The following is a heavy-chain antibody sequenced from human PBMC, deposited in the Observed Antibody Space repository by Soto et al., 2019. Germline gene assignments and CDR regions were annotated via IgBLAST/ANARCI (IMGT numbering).Heavy chain of an antibody. Sequence: SVKVSCKASGFTFTSSAVQWLRQARGQRLEWIGWIVVGSGNTNYAQKFQERVTITRDMSTSTAYMELSSLRSEDAAVYYYAGPYSTTVTTKPGIYYYYGMDVWXQGTTVTVSS. V-gene: IGHV1-58*01. CDR3: AGPYSTTVTTKPGIYYYYGMDV. D-gene: IGHD4-17*01. CDR1: GFTFTSSA. CDR2: IVVGSGNT. J-gene: IGHJ6*02.